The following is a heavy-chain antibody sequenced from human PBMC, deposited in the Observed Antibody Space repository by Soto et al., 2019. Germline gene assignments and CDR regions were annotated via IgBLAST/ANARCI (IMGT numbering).Heavy chain of an antibody. D-gene: IGHD3-22*01. Sequence: QEQVQQWGAGLLKPSETLSLTCAVHGDSFSGYYWSWIRQSPGKGLEWIGEIDHSGSANYNPSLTSRVSMSVDPSRQQVSLKLSSVTAADTAVYYCARRIAMIVVVFDSWGQGTLVTVSS. CDR2: IDHSGSA. J-gene: IGHJ4*02. CDR1: GDSFSGYY. CDR3: ARRIAMIVVVFDS. V-gene: IGHV4-34*01.